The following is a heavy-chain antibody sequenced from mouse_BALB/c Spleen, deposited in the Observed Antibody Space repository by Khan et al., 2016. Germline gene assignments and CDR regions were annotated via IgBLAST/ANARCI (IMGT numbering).Heavy chain of an antibody. D-gene: IGHD1-1*01. CDR1: GFTFNTYA. V-gene: IGHV10-1*02. J-gene: IGHJ3*01. CDR2: IRSKSNNYAT. CDR3: VRHNTTAWFAY. Sequence: VQLVESGGGLVQPKGSLKLSCAASGFTFNTYAMNWVRQAPGKGLEWVARIRSKSNNYATYYADSVKDRFTISRDDSQSMLYLQMNNLKTEDTAMYYCVRHNTTAWFAYWGQGTLVTVSA.